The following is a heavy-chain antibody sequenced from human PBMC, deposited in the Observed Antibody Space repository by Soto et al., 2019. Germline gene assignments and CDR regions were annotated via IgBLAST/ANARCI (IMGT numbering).Heavy chain of an antibody. CDR3: ARDKGSKAWYYFFDF. CDR2: ISAYNGNT. CDR1: GYTFTTYG. V-gene: IGHV1-18*01. D-gene: IGHD1-26*01. J-gene: IGHJ4*02. Sequence: QVHLVQSRAEVKKPGASVQVSCKASGYTFTTYGIAWVRQAPGQGLEWLGWISAYNGNTNYAQKFQGRVTMTTETSTNTAYMEVRSLRSDVTAVYYCARDKGSKAWYYFFDFWGQVTLVTVSS.